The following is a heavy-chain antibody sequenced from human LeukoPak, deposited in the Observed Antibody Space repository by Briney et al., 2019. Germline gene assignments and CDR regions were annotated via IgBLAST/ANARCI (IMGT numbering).Heavy chain of an antibody. CDR3: AKEVTGAGGY. J-gene: IGHJ4*02. Sequence: QPGGSLRLSCVVSGFSFSSFGMRWIRQAPGKGLEWVAVVSHDGSNKDYADSVRGRFTISRDNSKSTLYLQMSTLRAEDTAVYYCAKEVTGAGGYWGQGTLVTVSS. CDR1: GFSFSSFG. CDR2: VSHDGSNK. V-gene: IGHV3-30*18. D-gene: IGHD5-18*01.